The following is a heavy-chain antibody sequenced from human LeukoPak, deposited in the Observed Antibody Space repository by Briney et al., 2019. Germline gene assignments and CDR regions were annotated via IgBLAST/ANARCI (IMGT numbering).Heavy chain of an antibody. D-gene: IGHD2-2*01. CDR3: ARERRLVVVPGADDAFDI. CDR2: IYYSGST. CDR1: GGSISSGDYY. Sequence: SQTLSLTCTVSGGSISSGDYYWSWIRQPPGKGLEWIGYIYYSGSTYYNPYLKSRVIISVDTSKNQFSLKLSSVTAADTAVYYCARERRLVVVPGADDAFDIWGQGTMVTVSS. J-gene: IGHJ3*02. V-gene: IGHV4-30-4*01.